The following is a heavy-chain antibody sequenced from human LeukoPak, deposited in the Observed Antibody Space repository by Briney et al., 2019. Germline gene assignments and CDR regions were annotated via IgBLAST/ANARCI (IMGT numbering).Heavy chain of an antibody. D-gene: IGHD6-19*01. Sequence: GGSLRLSCAASGFTFSSYAMSWVRQAPGKGLEWVAVISYDGSNKYYADSVKGRFTISRDNSKNTLYLQMNSLRAEDTAVYYCARDGPGIAVAGAIDYWGQGTLVTVSS. CDR2: ISYDGSNK. CDR1: GFTFSSYA. V-gene: IGHV3-30-3*01. J-gene: IGHJ4*02. CDR3: ARDGPGIAVAGAIDY.